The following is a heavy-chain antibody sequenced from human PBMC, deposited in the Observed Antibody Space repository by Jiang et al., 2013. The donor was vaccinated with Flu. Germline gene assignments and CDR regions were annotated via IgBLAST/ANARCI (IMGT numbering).Heavy chain of an antibody. J-gene: IGHJ4*02. V-gene: IGHV4-39*07. CDR1: GDSINSNNYY. Sequence: PGLVKPSETLSLTCSVFGDSINSNNYYWGWIRQAPGQGLEWVGSIYFSGTTYQNPSLKSRVTMSLDTSKNQFSLKLRSVTAAGTAVYFCARNVMTTVTQFFDYWGQGTLITVSS. CDR2: IYFSGTT. D-gene: IGHD4-17*01. CDR3: ARNVMTTVTQFFDY.